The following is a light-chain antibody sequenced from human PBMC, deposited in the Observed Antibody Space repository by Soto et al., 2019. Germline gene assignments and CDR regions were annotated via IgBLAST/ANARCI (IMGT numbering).Light chain of an antibody. CDR2: KAI. J-gene: IGKJ2*01. V-gene: IGKV1-5*03. CDR1: QSISSY. Sequence: DIQMTQSPSSLSASVGDRVTITCRASQSISSYLNWYQQKPGKAPKLLIYKAINLQSGVPSRFSGSGSGTEFSLTISGLQPDDFATYYCQRYNDFQYVFGQGTKLEMK. CDR3: QRYNDFQYV.